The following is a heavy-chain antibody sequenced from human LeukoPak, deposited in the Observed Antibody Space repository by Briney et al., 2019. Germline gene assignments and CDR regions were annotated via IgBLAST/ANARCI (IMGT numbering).Heavy chain of an antibody. Sequence: GASLKVSSKASGDTFTGYYMHSGRETPEQRLECMGWINPNSGGKKYAQTFQGRVTMTRDTSISTAYMDLSRLRPDDAAVYYCAREAYDYGYASREPNFDYWGQGTLVTVSS. CDR3: AREAYDYGYASREPNFDY. V-gene: IGHV1-2*02. D-gene: IGHD4-17*01. J-gene: IGHJ4*02. CDR2: INPNSGGK. CDR1: GDTFTGYY.